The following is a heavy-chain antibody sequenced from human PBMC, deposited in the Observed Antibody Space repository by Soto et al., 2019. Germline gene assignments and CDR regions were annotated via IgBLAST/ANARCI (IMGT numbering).Heavy chain of an antibody. CDR3: ARSPNLKDTAMEFDY. Sequence: GGSLRLSCAASGFTFSSYAMHWVRQAPGKGLEWVAVISYDGSNKYYADSVKGRFTISRDNSKNTLYLQMNSLRAEDTAVYYCARSPNLKDTAMEFDYWGQGTLVTVSS. J-gene: IGHJ4*02. V-gene: IGHV3-30-3*01. CDR2: ISYDGSNK. CDR1: GFTFSSYA. D-gene: IGHD5-18*01.